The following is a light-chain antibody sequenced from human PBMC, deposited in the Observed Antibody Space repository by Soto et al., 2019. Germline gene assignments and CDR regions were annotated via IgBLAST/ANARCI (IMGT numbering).Light chain of an antibody. CDR3: LQDYDYPLT. J-gene: IGKJ4*01. CDR2: AAF. V-gene: IGKV1-6*01. CDR1: QGIRND. Sequence: AIQMTQSPSSLSASVGDRVTITCRASQGIRNDLGWYQQKPGKAPKPLISAAFSLQSGVPSRFSGSGSGTDFTLNISSLQPEDFATYYCLQDYDYPLTFGGGTKVEIK.